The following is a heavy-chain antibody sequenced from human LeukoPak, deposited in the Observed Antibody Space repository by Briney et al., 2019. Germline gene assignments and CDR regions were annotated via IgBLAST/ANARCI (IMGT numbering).Heavy chain of an antibody. Sequence: KPSETLSLTCTVSGASINTSNFYWGWIRQPPGKGLDSIGRVSHTGSTYSNPSLNSRVTISVATSKNQFSLKLSSVTAADTAVYSCARQGTMPRGGYWLDPWGQGTLVTVSS. D-gene: IGHD3-10*01. CDR3: ARQGTMPRGGYWLDP. CDR2: VSHTGST. J-gene: IGHJ5*02. CDR1: GASINTSNFY. V-gene: IGHV4-39*01.